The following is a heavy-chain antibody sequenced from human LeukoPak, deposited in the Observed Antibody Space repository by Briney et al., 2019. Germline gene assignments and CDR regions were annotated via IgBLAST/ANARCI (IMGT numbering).Heavy chain of an antibody. CDR2: INHSGST. J-gene: IGHJ4*02. V-gene: IGHV4-34*01. D-gene: IGHD5-18*01. Sequence: ASETLSLTCAVYGGSFSGYYWSWIRQPPGKGLEWIGEINHSGSTNYNPSLKSRVTISVDTSKNQFSLKLSSVTAADTAVYYCARNGYSYGFDYWGQGTLVTVSS. CDR3: ARNGYSYGFDY. CDR1: GGSFSGYY.